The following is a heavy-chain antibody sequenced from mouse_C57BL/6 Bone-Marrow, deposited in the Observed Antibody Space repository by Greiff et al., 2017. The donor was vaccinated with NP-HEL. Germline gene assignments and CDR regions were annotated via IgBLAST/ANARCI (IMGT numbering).Heavy chain of an antibody. D-gene: IGHD1-1*01. J-gene: IGHJ2*01. V-gene: IGHV1-76*01. Sequence: VQLQESGAELVRPGASVKLSCKASGYTFTDYYINWVKQRPGQGLEWIARIYPGSGNTYYNEKFKGKATLTAEKSSSTAYMQISSLTSEDSAVYFCARCYYGSSREYYFDYWGQGTTLTVSS. CDR1: GYTFTDYY. CDR3: ARCYYGSSREYYFDY. CDR2: IYPGSGNT.